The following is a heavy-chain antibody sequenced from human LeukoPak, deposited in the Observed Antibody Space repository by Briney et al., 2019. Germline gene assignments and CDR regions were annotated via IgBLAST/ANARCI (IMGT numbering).Heavy chain of an antibody. D-gene: IGHD1-26*01. CDR3: ARLAAISGSDYPDD. CDR1: GVSISSYY. V-gene: IGHV4-59*08. J-gene: IGHJ4*02. CDR2: IFYSGDT. Sequence: SETLSLTCTVSGVSISSYYWSWIRQPPGKGLEWIGYIFYSGDTIYNPSLRSRVTISADTSKNHFSLRLRSVTAADTAVYYCARLAAISGSDYPDDWGQGTLVTVSS.